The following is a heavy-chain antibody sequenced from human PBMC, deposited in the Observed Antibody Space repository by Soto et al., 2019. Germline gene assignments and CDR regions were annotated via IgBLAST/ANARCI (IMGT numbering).Heavy chain of an antibody. CDR3: AKDPNGDYIGAFDS. D-gene: IGHD2-8*01. CDR1: AFTFRNYA. V-gene: IGHV3-23*01. J-gene: IGHJ3*02. Sequence: ELQLFESGGTLVQPGGSLRISCAASAFTFRNYAMTWVRQTPGKGLEWVSSITVAGDGTFYADSVKGRFTISRDNSKNTLYLHMDSLRVADTAIYYCAKDPNGDYIGAFDSWGQGTMVTVSS. CDR2: ITVAGDGT.